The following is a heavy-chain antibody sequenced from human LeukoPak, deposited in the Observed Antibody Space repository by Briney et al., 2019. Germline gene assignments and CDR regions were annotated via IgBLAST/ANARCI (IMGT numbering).Heavy chain of an antibody. CDR1: GGSISSGGYS. V-gene: IGHV4-30-2*01. Sequence: SQTLSLTCAVSGGSISSGGYSWGWIRQPPGKGLEWIVYIYHSGSTYYNPSLKSRVTISVDRSKNQFSLKLSSVTAADTAVYYCARDSGNDSGYYYYGMDVWGRGTTVTVSS. CDR3: ARDSGNDSGYYYYGMDV. D-gene: IGHD1-1*01. J-gene: IGHJ6*02. CDR2: IYHSGST.